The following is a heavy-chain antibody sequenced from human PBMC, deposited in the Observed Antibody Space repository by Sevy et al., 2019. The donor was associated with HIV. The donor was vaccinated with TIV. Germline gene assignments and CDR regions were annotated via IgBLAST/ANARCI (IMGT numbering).Heavy chain of an antibody. J-gene: IGHJ3*02. Sequence: GGSLRLSCAASGFTFNMYGMHWVRQAPGKGLEWVGQIWYDGSIKKYADSVKGRFKISRENSKSTLYLQMNSLRGEDTAVYFCASEHNWDDAFDIWGQGTMVTVSS. CDR1: GFTFNMYG. CDR2: IWYDGSIK. CDR3: ASEHNWDDAFDI. D-gene: IGHD1-1*01. V-gene: IGHV3-33*08.